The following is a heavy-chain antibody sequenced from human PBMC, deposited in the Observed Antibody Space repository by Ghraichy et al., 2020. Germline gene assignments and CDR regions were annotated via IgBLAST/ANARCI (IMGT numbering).Heavy chain of an antibody. D-gene: IGHD3-3*01. J-gene: IGHJ4*02. CDR3: ARGLVSRYDFWSGYYTPERSGFDY. CDR2: IIPILGIA. V-gene: IGHV1-69*04. Sequence: SVKVSCKASGGTFSSYAISWVRQAPGQGLEWMGRIIPILGIANYAQKFQGRVTITADKSTSTAYMELSSLRSEDTAVYYCARGLVSRYDFWSGYYTPERSGFDYWGQGTLVTVSS. CDR1: GGTFSSYA.